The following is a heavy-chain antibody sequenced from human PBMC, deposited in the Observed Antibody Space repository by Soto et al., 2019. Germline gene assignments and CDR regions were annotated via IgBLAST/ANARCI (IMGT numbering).Heavy chain of an antibody. Sequence: GESLKISYKGSGYSFTSHWIGWVRQMPGKGLEWMGIIYPRDSDTRYSPSFQGQVTISADKSTSTAYLQWSSLKASDTAIYYCARWMAYGMDVWGQGTTVTVSS. CDR3: ARWMAYGMDV. J-gene: IGHJ6*02. CDR1: GYSFTSHW. CDR2: IYPRDSDT. V-gene: IGHV5-51*01. D-gene: IGHD2-2*03.